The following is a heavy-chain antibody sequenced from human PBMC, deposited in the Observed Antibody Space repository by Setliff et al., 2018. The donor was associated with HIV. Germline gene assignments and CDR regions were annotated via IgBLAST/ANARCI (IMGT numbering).Heavy chain of an antibody. CDR3: ARGRHIEATIPLDH. V-gene: IGHV4-34*01. Sequence: SETLSLTCTVSGGSFSDYYWTWIRQPPNEGLEWIGEINDRGNTNHMPSLRSRVTISVDTSKNQFSLKLTSVTAADSAIYYCARGRHIEATIPLDHWGQGTLVTVSS. CDR1: GGSFSDYY. CDR2: INDRGNT. J-gene: IGHJ4*02. D-gene: IGHD5-12*01.